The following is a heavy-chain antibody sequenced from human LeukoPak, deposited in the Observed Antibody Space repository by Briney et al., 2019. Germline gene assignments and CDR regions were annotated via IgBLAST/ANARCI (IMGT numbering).Heavy chain of an antibody. CDR2: ISSSGSTI. J-gene: IGHJ3*02. D-gene: IGHD3-10*01. CDR3: GNMVRGVTPPFDI. V-gene: IGHV3-48*03. CDR1: GFTFSSYE. Sequence: GGSLRLSCAASGFTFSSYEMNWVRQAPGKGLEWVSYISSSGSTIYYADSVKGRFTISRDNAKNSLYLQMNSLRAEDTAVYYCGNMVRGVTPPFDIWGQGTMVTVSS.